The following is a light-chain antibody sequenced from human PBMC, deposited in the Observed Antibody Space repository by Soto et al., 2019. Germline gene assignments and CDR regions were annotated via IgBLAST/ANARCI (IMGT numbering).Light chain of an antibody. CDR1: QSISGW. V-gene: IGKV1-5*01. CDR2: DAS. CDR3: QHYNSYSS. J-gene: IGKJ2*01. Sequence: DIQMTQSPSTLSASVGDRVTMTCRASQSISGWLAWYQQKPGKAPKLLIYDASSLESGVPSRFSGSGSGTDFTLTINSLQPDDFATYYCQHYNSYSSFGQGTRLEIK.